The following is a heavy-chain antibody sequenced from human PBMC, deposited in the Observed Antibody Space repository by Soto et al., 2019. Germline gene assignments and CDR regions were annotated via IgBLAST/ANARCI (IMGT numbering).Heavy chain of an antibody. J-gene: IGHJ5*02. CDR1: GFTFDDYA. CDR2: ISWNSGSI. CDR3: AKDIRSSSYYSGWFDP. Sequence: EVQLVESGGGLVQPGRSLRLSCAASGFTFDDYAMHWVRQAPGKGLEWVSGISWNSGSIGYADSVKGRFTISRDNAKNSLYLQINSLRAEDTALYYCAKDIRSSSYYSGWFDPWGQGTLVTVCS. V-gene: IGHV3-9*01. D-gene: IGHD3-22*01.